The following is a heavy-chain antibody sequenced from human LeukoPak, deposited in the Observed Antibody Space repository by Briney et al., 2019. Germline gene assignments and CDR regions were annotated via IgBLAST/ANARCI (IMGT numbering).Heavy chain of an antibody. CDR1: GGSISSGDYY. V-gene: IGHV4-30-4*08. CDR2: INHSGST. CDR3: ARVLTVPKDY. D-gene: IGHD4-17*01. Sequence: PSQTLSLTCTVSGGSISSGDYYWSWIRQPPGKGLEWIGEINHSGSTNYNPSLKSRVTISVDTSKNQFSLKLSSVTAADTAVYYCARVLTVPKDYWGQGTLVTVSS. J-gene: IGHJ4*02.